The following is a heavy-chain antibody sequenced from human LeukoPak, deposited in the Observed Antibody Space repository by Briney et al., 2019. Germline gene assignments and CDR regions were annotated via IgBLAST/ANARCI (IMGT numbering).Heavy chain of an antibody. CDR3: ARDPGYCSSTSCYHYYYYYYMDV. D-gene: IGHD2-2*03. J-gene: IGHJ6*03. V-gene: IGHV1-2*02. Sequence: GASVKVSCKASGYTFTGYYMHWVRQAPGQGLEWMGWINPNSGGTNYAQKFQGRATMTRDTSISTAYMELSRLRSDDTAVYYCARDPGYCSSTSCYHYYYYYYMDVWGKGITVTVSS. CDR2: INPNSGGT. CDR1: GYTFTGYY.